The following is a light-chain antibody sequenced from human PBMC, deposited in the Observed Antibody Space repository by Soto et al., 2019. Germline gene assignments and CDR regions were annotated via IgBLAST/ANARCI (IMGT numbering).Light chain of an antibody. CDR3: QQSYSLPYT. Sequence: DIQMTQSPSSLSSSVGDRVTITCRPSQSIDNFLNWYQQKPGKAPNLLIYAASSLHSGVSSRFSGSGSGTDFTLTISSLQPEDSATYYCQQSYSLPYTFGHGTKVEIK. J-gene: IGKJ2*01. CDR2: AAS. CDR1: QSIDNF. V-gene: IGKV1-39*01.